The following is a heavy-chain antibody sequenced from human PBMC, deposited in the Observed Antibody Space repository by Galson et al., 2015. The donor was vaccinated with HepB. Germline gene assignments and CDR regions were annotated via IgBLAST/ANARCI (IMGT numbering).Heavy chain of an antibody. V-gene: IGHV3-15*01. Sequence: SLRLSCAASGFTFSNAWMSWVRQAPGKGLEWVGRIKSKTDGGTTDYAAPVKGRFTISRDDSKNTLYLQMDSLKTEDTAVYYCTYTYYYYYGMDVWGQGTTVTVSS. CDR2: IKSKTDGGTT. CDR3: TYTYYYYYGMDV. CDR1: GFTFSNAW. D-gene: IGHD3-16*01. J-gene: IGHJ6*02.